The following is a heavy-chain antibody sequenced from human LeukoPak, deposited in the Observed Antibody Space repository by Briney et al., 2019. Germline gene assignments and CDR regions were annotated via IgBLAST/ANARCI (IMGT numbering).Heavy chain of an antibody. Sequence: SETLSLTCAVYGGSFSGYYWSWIRQPPGKGLEWIGEINYSGSTNYNPSLKSRVTISVDTSKNQFSLKLSSVTAADTAVYYCARALTSCSSTSCPRAFDYWGQGTLVTVSS. CDR1: GGSFSGYY. CDR3: ARALTSCSSTSCPRAFDY. V-gene: IGHV4-34*01. D-gene: IGHD2-2*01. CDR2: INYSGST. J-gene: IGHJ4*02.